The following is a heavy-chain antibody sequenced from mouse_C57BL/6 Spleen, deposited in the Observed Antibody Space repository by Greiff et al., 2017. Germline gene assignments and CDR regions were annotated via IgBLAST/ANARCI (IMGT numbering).Heavy chain of an antibody. J-gene: IGHJ1*03. V-gene: IGHV1-55*01. CDR3: ARSGYGSSYWYFDV. Sequence: VQLQQPGAELVQPGASVKMSCKASGYTFTSYWITWVQQRPGQGLEWIGDIYPGSGSTNYNEKFKSKATLTVDTSSSTAYMQLSSLTSEDSAVYYCARSGYGSSYWYFDVWGTGTTVTVSS. D-gene: IGHD1-1*01. CDR1: GYTFTSYW. CDR2: IYPGSGST.